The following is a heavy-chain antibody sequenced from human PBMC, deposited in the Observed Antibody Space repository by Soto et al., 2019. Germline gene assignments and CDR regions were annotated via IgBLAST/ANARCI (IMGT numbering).Heavy chain of an antibody. V-gene: IGHV3-15*07. D-gene: IGHD2-15*01. J-gene: IGHJ6*02. Sequence: PGGSLRLSCAASGFSVTNAWMNWVRQAPGKGLEWVGRVYTSAEGGATNYAAPVKGRFTISRDDSKNTVYLQMNSLMTEDTAVYYCTTGSVEGFWGQGTTVPVSS. CDR1: GFSVTNAW. CDR2: VYTSAEGGAT. CDR3: TTGSVEGF.